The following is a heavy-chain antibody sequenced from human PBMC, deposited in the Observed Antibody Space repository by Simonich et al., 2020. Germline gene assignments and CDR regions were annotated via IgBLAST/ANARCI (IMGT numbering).Heavy chain of an antibody. CDR2: KKQDGSEK. J-gene: IGHJ4*02. CDR1: GFTFISCW. V-gene: IGHV3-7*01. CDR3: ARDVRRDGFDY. Sequence: EVQLVESGGGLVQPGGSLRLSCAASGFTFISCWMSGGREPGKVREWGGNKKQDGSEKYYVDSVKGRFTISRDNAKNSLYLQMNSLRAEDTAVYYCARDVRRDGFDYWGQGTLVTVSS.